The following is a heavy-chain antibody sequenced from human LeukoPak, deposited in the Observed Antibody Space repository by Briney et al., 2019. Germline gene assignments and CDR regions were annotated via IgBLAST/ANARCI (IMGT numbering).Heavy chain of an antibody. Sequence: SQTLSLTCAISGDSVSRNSAAWNWIRQSPSRGLEWLGRTYYKSKWYKDYAVSVKSRITINPDTSKNQFSLQLKSVTPEDTAVYYCARAPIVGATHIDYWGQGTLVTVSS. CDR2: TYYKSKWYK. J-gene: IGHJ4*02. V-gene: IGHV6-1*01. CDR1: GDSVSRNSAA. D-gene: IGHD1-26*01. CDR3: ARAPIVGATHIDY.